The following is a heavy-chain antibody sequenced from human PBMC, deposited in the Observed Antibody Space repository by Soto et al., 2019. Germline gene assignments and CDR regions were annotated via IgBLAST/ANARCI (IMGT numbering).Heavy chain of an antibody. J-gene: IGHJ4*02. CDR3: ARDRHSSSWSSPFDY. D-gene: IGHD6-13*01. V-gene: IGHV3-33*01. CDR2: IWYDGSNK. CDR1: GFTFSGYG. Sequence: VGSLRLSCAASGFTFSGYGMHWVRQAPGKGLEWVAVIWYDGSNKYYADSVKGRFTISRDNSKNTLYLQMNSLRAEDTAVYYCARDRHSSSWSSPFDYWGQGTLVTVSS.